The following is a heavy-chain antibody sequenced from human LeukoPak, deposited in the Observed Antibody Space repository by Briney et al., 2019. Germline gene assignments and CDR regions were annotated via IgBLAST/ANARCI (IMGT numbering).Heavy chain of an antibody. Sequence: ETLSLTCTVSGGSISSYYWNWIRQPPGKGLEWIGYIFYSGRTNYNPSLKSRVTISVDTSKNQFSLKLSSVTAADTAVYYCARKYSYGTLYYFDYWGQGTLVTVSS. D-gene: IGHD5-18*01. V-gene: IGHV4-59*08. CDR1: GGSISSYY. J-gene: IGHJ4*02. CDR2: IFYSGRT. CDR3: ARKYSYGTLYYFDY.